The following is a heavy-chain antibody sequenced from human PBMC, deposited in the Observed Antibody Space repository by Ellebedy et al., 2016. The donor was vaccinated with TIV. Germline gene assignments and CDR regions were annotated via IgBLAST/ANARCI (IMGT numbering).Heavy chain of an antibody. J-gene: IGHJ4*02. D-gene: IGHD6-19*01. V-gene: IGHV4-4*02. CDR1: GDSLSSDNW. CDR2: IHHSGMT. Sequence: MPSETLSLTCAVSGDSLSSDNWWNWVRQPPGKGLQWIGEIHHSGMTNRNPSLKSRVTMSVDKSKNQFSLSLSSLGAADTAVYYCASSSGWYRLDYWGQGTLVTVSS. CDR3: ASSSGWYRLDY.